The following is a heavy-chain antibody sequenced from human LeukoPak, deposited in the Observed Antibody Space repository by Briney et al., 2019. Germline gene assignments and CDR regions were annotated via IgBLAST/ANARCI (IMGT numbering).Heavy chain of an antibody. CDR3: AREVVTAIGDYYYMDV. D-gene: IGHD2-21*02. J-gene: IGHJ6*03. V-gene: IGHV1-69*06. Sequence: SVKVSCKASGGTFSSYAISWVRQAPGQGLEWMGGIIPIFGTANYAQKFQGRVTITADKSTSTAYMELSSLRSEDTAVYYCAREVVTAIGDYYYMDVWGKGTTVTVSS. CDR1: GGTFSSYA. CDR2: IIPIFGTA.